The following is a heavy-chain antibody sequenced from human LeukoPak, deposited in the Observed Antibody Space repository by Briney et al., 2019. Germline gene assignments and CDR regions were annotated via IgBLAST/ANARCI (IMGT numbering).Heavy chain of an antibody. Sequence: GGSLRLSCAASGFTFSHYWMTWVRQAPGKGLEWVANIKQDGSEKYYVDSVKGRFTISRDNAKNSLYLQMNSLRAEDTAVYYCARDLMVRGLFWFDPWGQGTLVTVSS. CDR1: GFTFSHYW. V-gene: IGHV3-7*01. CDR2: IKQDGSEK. D-gene: IGHD3-10*01. CDR3: ARDLMVRGLFWFDP. J-gene: IGHJ5*02.